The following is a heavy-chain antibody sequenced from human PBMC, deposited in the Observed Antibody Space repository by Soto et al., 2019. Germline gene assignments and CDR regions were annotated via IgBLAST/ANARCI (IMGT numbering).Heavy chain of an antibody. D-gene: IGHD1-7*01. V-gene: IGHV4-4*02. CDR1: GGSFTSNNW. CDR2: IYRTGST. Sequence: SETLSLTCAVSGGSFTSNNWWTWVRQPPGQGLEWIGEIYRTGSTNYNPSLKSRVTISLDKSENQFSLKVTSLAAADTAVYYCASRDPGTSVDYWGQGTLVTVSS. CDR3: ASRDPGTSVDY. J-gene: IGHJ4*02.